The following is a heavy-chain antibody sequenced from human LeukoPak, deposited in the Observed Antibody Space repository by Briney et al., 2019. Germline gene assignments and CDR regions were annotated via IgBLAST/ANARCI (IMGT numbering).Heavy chain of an antibody. CDR2: VFHSGNT. CDR3: ARQIVGTSWNYYYSYIDV. CDR1: GGSISSSLYY. Sequence: SETLSLTCSVSGGSISSSLYYWGWLRQPPGKGLEWIGNVFHSGNTYSSPSLKSRVAFSVDTSKNQFSLKLTSVTATDTAVYYCARQIVGTSWNYYYSYIDVWGKGTSVSVSS. D-gene: IGHD1-1*01. V-gene: IGHV4-39*01. J-gene: IGHJ6*03.